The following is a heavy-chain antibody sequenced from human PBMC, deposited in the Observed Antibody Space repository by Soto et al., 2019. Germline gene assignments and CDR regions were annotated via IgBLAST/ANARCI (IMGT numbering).Heavy chain of an antibody. D-gene: IGHD6-19*01. CDR1: GFTFSSYA. J-gene: IGHJ1*01. CDR3: AKGVGSSGWDEYFKN. CDR2: ISGSGGST. Sequence: EVQLLESGGGLVQPGGSLRLSCAASGFTFSSYAMSWVRQAPGKGLEWVSAISGSGGSTYYADSVKGRFTSSRDNSKNTLYLQMNSLRAEDTAVHYCAKGVGSSGWDEYFKNWGKGRLVTVAS. V-gene: IGHV3-23*01.